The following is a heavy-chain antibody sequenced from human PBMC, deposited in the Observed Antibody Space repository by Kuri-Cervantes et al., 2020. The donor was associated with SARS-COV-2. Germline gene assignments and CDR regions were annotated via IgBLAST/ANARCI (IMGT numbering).Heavy chain of an antibody. CDR1: GFTFSSYW. CDR3: ARDRAAAAGDARFDP. V-gene: IGHV3-7*01. J-gene: IGHJ5*02. Sequence: GESLKISCAASGFTFSSYWMSWVRQAPGKGLEWVANIKQDGSEKYYVDSVKGRFTISRDNAKNSLYLQMNSLRAEDTAVYYCARDRAAAAGDARFDPWGQGTLVTVSS. CDR2: IKQDGSEK. D-gene: IGHD6-13*01.